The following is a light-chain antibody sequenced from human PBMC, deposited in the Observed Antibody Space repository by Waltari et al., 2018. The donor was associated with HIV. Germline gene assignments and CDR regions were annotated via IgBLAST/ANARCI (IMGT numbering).Light chain of an antibody. CDR2: RAS. CDR1: QGITNY. CDR3: QQSDNLPLT. Sequence: DIQMTQSPSSLSASLGDRVIITCQASQGITNYLNWYQQKPGQAPKLLIYRASRLERGVPSRFSGSGSGTYFTFTISSLQHEDIATYYCQQSDNLPLTFGGGTRVEIK. J-gene: IGKJ4*01. V-gene: IGKV1-33*01.